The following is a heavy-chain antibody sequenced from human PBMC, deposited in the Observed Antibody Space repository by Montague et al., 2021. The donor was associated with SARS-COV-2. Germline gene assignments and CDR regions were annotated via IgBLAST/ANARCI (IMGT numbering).Heavy chain of an antibody. D-gene: IGHD3-10*01. V-gene: IGHV4-39*01. CDR1: GGSISSGGYY. J-gene: IGHJ4*02. Sequence: SETLSLTCTVSGGSISSGGYYWSWIRQHPGKGLEWIGYIYYSGSTYYNPSLKSRLTISVDTSKDEISLRLTSVTAADTALYYCARQRLLRVVRNPKDFDSWGQGTLVTVSS. CDR2: IYYSGST. CDR3: ARQRLLRVVRNPKDFDS.